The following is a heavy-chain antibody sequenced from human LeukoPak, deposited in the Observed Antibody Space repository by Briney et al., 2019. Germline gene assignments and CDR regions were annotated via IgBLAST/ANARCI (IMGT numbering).Heavy chain of an antibody. CDR2: IYYSGST. D-gene: IGHD3-22*01. V-gene: IGHV4-59*01. Sequence: PSETLSLTCAVYGGSFSGYYWSWIRQPPGKGLEWIGYIYYSGSTNYNPSLKSRVTISVDTSKNQFSLKLSSVTAADTAVYYCARDPSNSSGFDYWGQGALVTVSS. CDR1: GGSFSGYY. CDR3: ARDPSNSSGFDY. J-gene: IGHJ4*02.